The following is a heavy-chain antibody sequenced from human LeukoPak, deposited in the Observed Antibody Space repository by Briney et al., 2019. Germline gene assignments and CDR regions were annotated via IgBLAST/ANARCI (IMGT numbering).Heavy chain of an antibody. D-gene: IGHD4-17*01. CDR2: VYYSGNT. CDR3: ARHPRSTVTTAYYFDY. Sequence: SETLSLGCTVSGASTTSSSHYWDWIRQPPGKGLEWIGTVYYSGNTYYNPSLKSRVTISVDTYKNQFSLKLSSVTAADTAVYYCARHPRSTVTTAYYFDYWGQGTLVTVSS. CDR1: GASTTSSSHY. J-gene: IGHJ4*02. V-gene: IGHV4-39*01.